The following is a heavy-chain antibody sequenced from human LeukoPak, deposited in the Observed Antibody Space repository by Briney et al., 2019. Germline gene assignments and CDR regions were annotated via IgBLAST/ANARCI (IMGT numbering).Heavy chain of an antibody. CDR3: ARAMSSGWYFPYYFDY. V-gene: IGHV4-39*07. CDR1: GGSISGSSYY. Sequence: SETLSLTCSVSGGSISGSSYYWGWIRQPPGKGLEWIGSIYYNGDTYYNTSLKSRLTISIDTSKNQFSLNLSSVTAADTAVYYCARAMSSGWYFPYYFDYWGQGTLVTVSS. CDR2: IYYNGDT. D-gene: IGHD6-19*01. J-gene: IGHJ4*02.